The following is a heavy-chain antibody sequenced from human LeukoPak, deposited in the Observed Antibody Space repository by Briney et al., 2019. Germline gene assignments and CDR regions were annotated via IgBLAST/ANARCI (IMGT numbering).Heavy chain of an antibody. CDR3: ARHDGRGGATMGAFDS. D-gene: IGHD5-24*01. CDR2: IYYGRTT. Sequence: PSETLSLTCAVSGDSISGSSHHWGWIRQSPGKGLEWIGSIYYGRTTYYNPSLNSRVTISVLTSKNQFSLQLNSVTAADTAVYYCARHDGRGGATMGAFDSWGQGSLVAVSS. V-gene: IGHV4-39*01. J-gene: IGHJ4*02. CDR1: GDSISGSSHH.